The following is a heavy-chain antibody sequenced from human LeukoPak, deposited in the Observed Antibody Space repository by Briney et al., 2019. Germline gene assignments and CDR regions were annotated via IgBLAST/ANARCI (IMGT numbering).Heavy chain of an antibody. V-gene: IGHV4-59*01. CDR2: IYYNGNT. Sequence: SETLSLTCTVSGGSISGYYWSWIRQPPEKGLEWIGNIYYNGNTNYNPSLKSRVTISVDTSRDQFSLKLSSMTAADTAVYYCARSITMVRGVIITYGMDVWGQGTTVTVSS. CDR1: GGSISGYY. J-gene: IGHJ6*02. CDR3: ARSITMVRGVIITYGMDV. D-gene: IGHD3-10*01.